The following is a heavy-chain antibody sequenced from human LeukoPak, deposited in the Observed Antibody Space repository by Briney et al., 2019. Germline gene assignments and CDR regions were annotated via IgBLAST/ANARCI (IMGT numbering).Heavy chain of an antibody. CDR2: ISGSGGST. V-gene: IGHV3-23*01. CDR1: GFTFSDYA. D-gene: IGHD6-19*01. J-gene: IGHJ4*02. CDR3: ARSPNNPQQWLVLGDGDYFDY. Sequence: PGGSLRLSCAASGFTFSDYAMSWVRQAPGKGLRWVSAISGSGGSTYYADSVKGRFTISRDNAKNSLYLQMNSLRAEDTAVYYCARSPNNPQQWLVLGDGDYFDYWGQGTLVTVSS.